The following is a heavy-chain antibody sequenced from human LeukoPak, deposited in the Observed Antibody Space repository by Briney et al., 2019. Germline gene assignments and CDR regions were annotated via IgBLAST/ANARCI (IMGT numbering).Heavy chain of an antibody. D-gene: IGHD2-21*02. CDR1: GYTFTGYY. V-gene: IGHV1-2*02. CDR2: INPNSGGT. J-gene: IGHJ4*02. Sequence: ASVKVSCKASGYTFTGYYMHWVRQAPAQGLEWMGWINPNSGGTNYAQKFQGRVTMTRDTSISTAYMELSRLRSDDTALYYCARGKVEGDDFDYWGQGTLVAVSS. CDR3: ARGKVEGDDFDY.